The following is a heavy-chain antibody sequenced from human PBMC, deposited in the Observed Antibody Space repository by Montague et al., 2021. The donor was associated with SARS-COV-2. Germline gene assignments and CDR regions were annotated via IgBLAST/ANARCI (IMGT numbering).Heavy chain of an antibody. CDR1: GGSISSSNYY. J-gene: IGHJ3*02. V-gene: IGHV4-39*02. D-gene: IGHD5-12*01. CDR2: IYDSGST. Sequence: SETLSLTCTVSGGSISSSNYYWDWIRQPPGKGLEWIGSIYDSGSTYYSPSLKSRVTISVDTSKNHFSLKLSPVTAADTAVYYCARRGRKLLPVATTIGGFEIWGQGKRFTVSS. CDR3: ARRGRKLLPVATTIGGFEI.